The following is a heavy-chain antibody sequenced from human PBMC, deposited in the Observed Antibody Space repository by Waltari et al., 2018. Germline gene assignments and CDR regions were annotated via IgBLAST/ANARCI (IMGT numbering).Heavy chain of an antibody. D-gene: IGHD6-19*01. Sequence: VQLVESGGGVVQPGGSLRLSGVASGFIFSNYGINWVPQTPGRRLEWVASIRYDGFRKSFADSVKGRFTISRDDPKNTVYLQMSSLRPEDTAVYFCAKDLAFEAGYSSGWDLDYWGQGTLVAVSS. CDR3: AKDLAFEAGYSSGWDLDY. CDR1: GFIFSNYG. J-gene: IGHJ4*02. V-gene: IGHV3-30*02. CDR2: IRYDGFRK.